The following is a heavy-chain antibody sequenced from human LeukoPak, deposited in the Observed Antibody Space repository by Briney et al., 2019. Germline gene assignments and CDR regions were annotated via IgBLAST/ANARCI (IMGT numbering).Heavy chain of an antibody. CDR1: GYTFTGYY. J-gene: IGHJ4*02. D-gene: IGHD3-16*01. CDR3: ARVSPVDGGVDY. Sequence: GASVKVSCKASGYTFTGYYMHWVRQAPGQGLEWMGWINPNSGGTNYAQKLQGRVTMTRDTSISTAYMELSRLRSDDTAVYYCARVSPVDGGVDYWGQGTLVTVSS. CDR2: INPNSGGT. V-gene: IGHV1-2*02.